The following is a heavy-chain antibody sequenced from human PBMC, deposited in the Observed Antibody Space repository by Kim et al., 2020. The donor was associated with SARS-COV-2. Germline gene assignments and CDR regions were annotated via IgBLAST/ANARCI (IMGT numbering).Heavy chain of an antibody. J-gene: IGHJ3*02. CDR3: ARREKPATPSLLWFGDPSPGAFDI. CDR2: IYPGDSDT. CDR1: GYSFTSYW. V-gene: IGHV5-51*01. Sequence: GESLKISCKGSGYSFTSYWIGWVRQMPGKGLEWMGIIYPGDSDTRYSPSFQGQVTISADKSISTAYLQWSSLKASDTAMYYCARREKPATPSLLWFGDPSPGAFDIWGQGTMVTVSS. D-gene: IGHD3-10*01.